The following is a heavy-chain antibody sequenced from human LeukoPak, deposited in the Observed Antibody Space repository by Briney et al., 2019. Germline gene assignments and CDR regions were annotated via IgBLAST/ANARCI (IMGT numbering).Heavy chain of an antibody. CDR3: ARHAMRDAFGI. V-gene: IGHV4-39*01. CDR1: GGSISSSSYY. CDR2: IYYSGST. J-gene: IGHJ3*02. Sequence: PSETLSLTCTVSGGSISSSSYYWGWIRQPPGKGLEWIGSIYYSGSTYYNPSLKSRVTISVDTSKNQFSLKLSSVTAADTAVYYCARHAMRDAFGIWGQGTMVTVSS.